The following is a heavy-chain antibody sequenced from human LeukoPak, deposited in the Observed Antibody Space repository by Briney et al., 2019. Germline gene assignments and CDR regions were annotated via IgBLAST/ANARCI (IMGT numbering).Heavy chain of an antibody. CDR1: GGSISSYY. CDR3: ARGGDGYNFYFDY. V-gene: IGHV4-59*01. CDR2: IYYSGST. Sequence: TSETLSLTCTVSGGSISSYYWGWIRQPPGKGLEWIGYIYYSGSTNYNPYLKSRVTISVDTSKNQFSLKLSSVTAADTAVYYCARGGDGYNFYFDYWGQGTLVTVSS. D-gene: IGHD5-24*01. J-gene: IGHJ4*02.